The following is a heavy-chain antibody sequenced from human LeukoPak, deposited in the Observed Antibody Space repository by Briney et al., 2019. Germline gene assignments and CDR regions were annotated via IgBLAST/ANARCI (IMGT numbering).Heavy chain of an antibody. J-gene: IGHJ4*02. CDR1: GFTFDDYA. Sequence: GRSLRLSCAASGFTFDDYAMHWVRQAPGKGLEWVSLISGDSTYYADSVKGRFTISRDNSKNSLYLQMNSLRTEDTALYYCAKSRATDFDYWGQGTLVTVSS. V-gene: IGHV3-43*02. CDR2: ISGDST. CDR3: AKSRATDFDY. D-gene: IGHD1-26*01.